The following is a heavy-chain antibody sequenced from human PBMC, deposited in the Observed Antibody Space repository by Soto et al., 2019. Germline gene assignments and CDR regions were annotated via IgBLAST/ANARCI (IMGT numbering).Heavy chain of an antibody. Sequence: QVQLQQWGAGLLKPSETLSLTCAVYGGSFSGYYWSWIRQPPGKGLEWIGEINHSGSTNYNPSLKSRVTISVDTSKNQFSLKLSSVTAADTAVYYCARKVHYGDLVGGSYYYMDVWGKGTTVTVSS. V-gene: IGHV4-34*01. CDR1: GGSFSGYY. CDR2: INHSGST. D-gene: IGHD4-17*01. CDR3: ARKVHYGDLVGGSYYYMDV. J-gene: IGHJ6*03.